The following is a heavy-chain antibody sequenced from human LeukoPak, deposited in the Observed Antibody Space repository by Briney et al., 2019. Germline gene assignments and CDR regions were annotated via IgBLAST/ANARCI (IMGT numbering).Heavy chain of an antibody. CDR3: ARHPIERSLGGVPDWFDP. J-gene: IGHJ5*02. CDR1: GGSIDSGDYY. CDR2: IHYTGST. V-gene: IGHV4-39*07. D-gene: IGHD3-3*01. Sequence: SETLSLTCTVSGGSIDSGDYYWGWVRQPPGKGLECFASIHYTGSTYYDPSLKSRVTLSVDTSKNQFSLNLYSVTAADTAIYYCARHPIERSLGGVPDWFDPWGQGTLVTVSS.